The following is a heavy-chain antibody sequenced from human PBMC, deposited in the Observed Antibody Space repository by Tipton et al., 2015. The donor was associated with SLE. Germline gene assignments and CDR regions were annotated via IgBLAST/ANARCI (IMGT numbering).Heavy chain of an antibody. V-gene: IGHV4-4*09. J-gene: IGHJ3*02. CDR3: ARKGAFDI. CDR2: IYTSGST. CDR1: GGSISSYY. Sequence: TLSLTCTVPGGSISSYYWSWIRQPPGKGLEWIGYIYTSGSTNYNPSLKSRVTISVDTSKNQFSLKLSSVTAADTAVYYCARKGAFDIWGQGTMVTVSS.